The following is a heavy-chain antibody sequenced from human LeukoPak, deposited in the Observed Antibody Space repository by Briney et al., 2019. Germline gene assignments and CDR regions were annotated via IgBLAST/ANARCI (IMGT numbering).Heavy chain of an antibody. D-gene: IGHD2-15*01. J-gene: IGHJ4*02. CDR3: AGNIVVAPYYFDY. CDR2: IYYSGST. Sequence: PSETLSLTCTVSGGSISSGGYCWGWIRQPPGKGLEWIGSIYYSGSTYYNPSLKSRVTISVDTSKNQFSLKLSSVTAADTAVYYCAGNIVVAPYYFDYWGQGTLVTVSS. CDR1: GGSISSGGYC. V-gene: IGHV4-39*07.